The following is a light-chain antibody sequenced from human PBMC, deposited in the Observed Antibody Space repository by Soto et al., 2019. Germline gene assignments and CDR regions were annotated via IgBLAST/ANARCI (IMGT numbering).Light chain of an antibody. CDR1: SSDIGSNNY. CDR2: DVT. V-gene: IGLV2-14*03. CDR3: SSYTTSSTL. J-gene: IGLJ2*01. Sequence: QSALTQPASVSASPGQSITISCTGTSSDIGSNNYVSWYQQHPGKAPKLMIYDVTSQPSGVSNRFSGSKSGNTASLTISGLQAEDEADYYCSSYTTSSTLFGGGTKLTVL.